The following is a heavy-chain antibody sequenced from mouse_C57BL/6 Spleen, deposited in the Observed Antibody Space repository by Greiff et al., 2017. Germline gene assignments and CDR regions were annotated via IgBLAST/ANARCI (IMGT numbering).Heavy chain of an antibody. CDR1: GYTFTSYW. V-gene: IGHV1-59*01. J-gene: IGHJ2*01. CDR2: IDPSDSYT. D-gene: IGHD6-1*01. Sequence: QVQLQQPGAELVRPGTSVKLSCKASGYTFTSYWMHWVKQRPGQGLEWIGVIDPSDSYTNYNQKFKGKATLTVDTSSSTAYMQLSSLTSEDSAVYYCAREGASTDFDYWGQGTTLTVSS. CDR3: AREGASTDFDY.